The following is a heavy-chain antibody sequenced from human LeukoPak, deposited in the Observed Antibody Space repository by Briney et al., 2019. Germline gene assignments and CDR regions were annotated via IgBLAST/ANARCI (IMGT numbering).Heavy chain of an antibody. V-gene: IGHV4-34*01. Sequence: SETLSLTCAVYGGSLSGHYWSWIRQPPGKGLEWIGEINHSGSTNYNPSLKSRVTISVDTSKNQFSLKVSSVTAADTAVYYCARQISRSGRFNYYFDYWGQGTLDTVSS. CDR2: INHSGST. CDR3: ARQISRSGRFNYYFDY. J-gene: IGHJ4*02. CDR1: GGSLSGHY. D-gene: IGHD3-10*01.